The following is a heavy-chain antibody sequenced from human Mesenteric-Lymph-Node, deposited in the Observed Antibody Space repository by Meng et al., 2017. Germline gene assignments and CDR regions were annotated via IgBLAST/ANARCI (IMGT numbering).Heavy chain of an antibody. D-gene: IGHD6-13*01. CDR3: AKDGVFPGSTWNLAFDI. Sequence: SETLSLTCTVSGGSVSSGSYYWSWIRQPPGKGLEWIGYIYYSGSTNYNPSLKSRVTISVDTSKNQFSLKLSSVTAADTAVYYCAKDGVFPGSTWNLAFDIWGRGTMVTVSS. CDR1: GGSVSSGSYY. V-gene: IGHV4-61*01. J-gene: IGHJ3*02. CDR2: IYYSGST.